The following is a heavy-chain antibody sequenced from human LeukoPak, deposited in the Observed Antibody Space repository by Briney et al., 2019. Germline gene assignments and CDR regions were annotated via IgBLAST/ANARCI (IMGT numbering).Heavy chain of an antibody. CDR2: FSSSGST. V-gene: IGHV4-61*09. J-gene: IGHJ4*02. CDR1: GASINSGSYY. D-gene: IGHD5-18*01. Sequence: SQTLSLTCTVSGASINSGSYYWSWLRQPAGKGLEFIGHFSSSGSTNYNPSLRSRITISVDTSKNQFSLKVSSVTAADTAVYYCARNGRGYSYGLRTWELDYWGQGTLVTVSS. CDR3: ARNGRGYSYGLRTWELDY.